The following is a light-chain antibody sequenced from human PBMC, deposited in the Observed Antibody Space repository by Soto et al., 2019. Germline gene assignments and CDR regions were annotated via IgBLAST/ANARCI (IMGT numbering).Light chain of an antibody. CDR1: TSNIGSNY. V-gene: IGLV1-47*01. CDR3: ATRNDSLTGVTV. J-gene: IGLJ1*01. CDR2: RNN. Sequence: SVLTQRPSASWTPGQGATISFSGSTSNIGSNYVYWYQQLPGTAPKLLIYRNNQRPSGVPDRVSGSKSGTSASLAISGLRSDDEADYFCATRNDSLTGVTVCATGPKANV.